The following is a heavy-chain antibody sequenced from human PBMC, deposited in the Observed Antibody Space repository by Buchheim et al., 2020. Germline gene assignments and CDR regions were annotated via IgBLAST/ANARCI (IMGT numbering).Heavy chain of an antibody. CDR1: GGSISSGGYY. D-gene: IGHD3-3*01. V-gene: IGHV4-31*03. CDR2: TYYSGST. CDR3: ARRPSWSGYYTYFDY. J-gene: IGHJ4*02. Sequence: QVQLQESGPGLVKPSQTLPLTCTVSGGSISSGGYYWSWIRQHPGKGLEWIGYTYYSGSTYYNPSLKTRVTIPVDTSKNQFSLKLSAVTAADTAVYYCARRPSWSGYYTYFDYWGQGTL.